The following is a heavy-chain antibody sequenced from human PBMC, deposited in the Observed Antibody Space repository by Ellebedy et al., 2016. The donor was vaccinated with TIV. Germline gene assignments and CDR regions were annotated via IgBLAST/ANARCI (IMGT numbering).Heavy chain of an antibody. CDR3: ARNPPGTTRLDY. Sequence: ASVKVSCKASGYTFTSYAMYWVRQAPGQRPEWMGWINAGNGGTQYSQKFQGRVTITTDTSASIAFMELSRLRSEDTSVYYCARNPPGTTRLDYWGQGALVTVSS. CDR2: INAGNGGT. J-gene: IGHJ4*02. CDR1: GYTFTSYA. V-gene: IGHV1-3*01. D-gene: IGHD1-1*01.